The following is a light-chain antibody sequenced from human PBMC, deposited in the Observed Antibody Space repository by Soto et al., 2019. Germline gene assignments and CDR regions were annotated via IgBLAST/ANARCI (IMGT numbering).Light chain of an antibody. CDR3: QQRSNWPIT. Sequence: EMVLTQSPGTVSLSPGERATLSCRASQSVNSNLAWYQQKPGQAPRLLIYGASNRATGIPARFSGSGSGTDFSLTISSLEPEDFAVYYCQQRSNWPITFGLGTRLEIK. V-gene: IGKV3-11*01. CDR2: GAS. CDR1: QSVNSN. J-gene: IGKJ5*01.